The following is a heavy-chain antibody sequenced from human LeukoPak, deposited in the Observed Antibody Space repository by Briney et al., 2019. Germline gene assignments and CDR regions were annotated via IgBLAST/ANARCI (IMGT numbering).Heavy chain of an antibody. D-gene: IGHD3-10*01. CDR1: GFTFSSYG. V-gene: IGHV3-23*01. CDR3: ARDGVRGAYYMDV. J-gene: IGHJ6*03. Sequence: GGSLRLSCAASGFTFSSYGMSWVRQAPGKGLEWVSAISGSGGSTYYADSVKGRFTISRDNSKNTLYLQMNSLRAEDTAVYYCARDGVRGAYYMDVWGKGTTVTISS. CDR2: ISGSGGST.